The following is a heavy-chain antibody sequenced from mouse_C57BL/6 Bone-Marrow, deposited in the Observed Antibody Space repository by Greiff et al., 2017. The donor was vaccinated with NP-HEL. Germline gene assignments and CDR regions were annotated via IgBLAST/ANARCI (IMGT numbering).Heavy chain of an antibody. Sequence: VQLQQSGAELARPGASVKLSCKASGYTFTSYCISWVKQRTGQGLEWIGEIYPRSGNTYYNEKFKGKATLTADKSSSTAYLELRSLTSEGAAVYFGACYGGFAYWGQGTRVTVSA. D-gene: IGHD1-2*01. V-gene: IGHV1-81*01. CDR2: IYPRSGNT. J-gene: IGHJ3*01. CDR1: GYTFTSYC. CDR3: ACYGGFAY.